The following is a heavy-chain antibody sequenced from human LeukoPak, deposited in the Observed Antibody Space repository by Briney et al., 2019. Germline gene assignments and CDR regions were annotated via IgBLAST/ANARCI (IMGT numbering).Heavy chain of an antibody. CDR1: GFTFSTFG. J-gene: IGHJ1*01. V-gene: IGHV3-30*18. Sequence: GGSLRLSCAASGFTFSTFGMHWVRQAPGKGLEWVAVISFDGSNKYYADPVKGRFTISRDNSKNTLYLQMNSLRAEDTAVYYCAKDYSDSGNYYIRDWGQGTLVTVSS. CDR2: ISFDGSNK. CDR3: AKDYSDSGNYYIRD. D-gene: IGHD3-10*01.